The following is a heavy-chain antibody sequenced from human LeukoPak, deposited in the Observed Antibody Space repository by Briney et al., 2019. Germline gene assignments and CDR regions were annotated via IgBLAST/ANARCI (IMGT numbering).Heavy chain of an antibody. CDR1: GYTFTDYY. CDR3: ARDFTPYCSSTSCSWFDP. Sequence: GASVKLSCKACGYTFTDYYMHWVGQAPGQGLDWMGWINPYSGDTNHAQNFQGRVTLTRDTSISTAYMELSSLRSDDSAVYYCARDFTPYCSSTSCSWFDPWGQGTLVTVSS. D-gene: IGHD2-2*01. V-gene: IGHV1-2*02. CDR2: INPYSGDT. J-gene: IGHJ5*02.